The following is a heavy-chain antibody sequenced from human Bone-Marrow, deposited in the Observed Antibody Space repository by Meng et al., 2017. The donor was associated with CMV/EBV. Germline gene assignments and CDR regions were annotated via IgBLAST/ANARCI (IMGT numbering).Heavy chain of an antibody. CDR2: ISAYNGNT. Sequence: ASVKVSCKASGYTFTSYGISWVRQAPGQGLEWMGWISAYNGNTNYAQKLQGRVTMTTDTSTSTAYMELRSLRSDDTAVYYCARDPAIAAAGTSGLDQFDYWGQGTLVTVSS. CDR3: ARDPAIAAAGTSGLDQFDY. CDR1: GYTFTSYG. V-gene: IGHV1-18*01. J-gene: IGHJ4*02. D-gene: IGHD6-13*01.